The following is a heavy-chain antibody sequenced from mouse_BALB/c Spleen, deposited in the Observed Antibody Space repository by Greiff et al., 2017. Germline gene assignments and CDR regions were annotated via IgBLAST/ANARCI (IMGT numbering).Heavy chain of an antibody. CDR1: GFSLTSYG. CDR2: IWSGGST. J-gene: IGHJ3*01. Sequence: VKLQQSGPGLVQPSQSLSITCTVSGFSLTSYGVHWVRQSPGKGLEWLGVIWSGGSTDYNAAFISRLSISKDNSKSQVFFKMNSLQANDTAIYYCARPYDGYYVWFAYWGQGTLVTVSA. CDR3: ARPYDGYYVWFAY. V-gene: IGHV2-2*02. D-gene: IGHD2-3*01.